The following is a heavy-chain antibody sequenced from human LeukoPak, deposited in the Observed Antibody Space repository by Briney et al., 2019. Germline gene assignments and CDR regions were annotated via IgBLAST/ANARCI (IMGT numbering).Heavy chain of an antibody. D-gene: IGHD6-19*01. CDR1: GFTFSSFE. V-gene: IGHV3-48*03. CDR3: AGNKDFYSGPDH. Sequence: EGSLRLSCAASGFTFSSFEMNWVRQAPGKGLEWVSYISSSGSIIYYADSVQGRFTISRDNAKNSLYLHMNSLRVEDTAVYFCAGNKDFYSGPDHWGQGTLVTVSS. CDR2: ISSSGSII. J-gene: IGHJ4*02.